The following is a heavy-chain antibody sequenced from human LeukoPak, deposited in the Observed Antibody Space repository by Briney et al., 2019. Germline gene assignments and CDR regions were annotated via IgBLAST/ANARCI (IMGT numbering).Heavy chain of an antibody. CDR2: INHSGST. D-gene: IGHD3-10*01. J-gene: IGHJ4*02. V-gene: IGHV4-34*01. CDR1: GGSFSGYY. Sequence: ASETLSLTCAVYGGSFSGYYWSWIRQPPGKGLEWIGEINHSGSTNYNPSLKSRVTISVDTSKNQFSLKLSSVTAADTAVYYCARRSHYGLFDYWGQGTLVTVSS. CDR3: ARRSHYGLFDY.